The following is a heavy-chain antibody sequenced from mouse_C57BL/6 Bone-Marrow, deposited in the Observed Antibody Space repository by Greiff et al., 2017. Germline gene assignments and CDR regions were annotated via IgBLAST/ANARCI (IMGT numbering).Heavy chain of an antibody. CDR2: IRNKANGYTT. V-gene: IGHV7-3*01. D-gene: IGHD2-1*01. Sequence: DVQLVGSGGGLVQPGGSLSLSCAASGFTFTDYYMSWVRQPPGKALEWLGFIRNKANGYTTEYSASVKGRFTISRDNSQSILYLQMNALRAEDSATYYCARLYGNSFDYWGQGTTLTVSS. CDR3: ARLYGNSFDY. CDR1: GFTFTDYY. J-gene: IGHJ2*01.